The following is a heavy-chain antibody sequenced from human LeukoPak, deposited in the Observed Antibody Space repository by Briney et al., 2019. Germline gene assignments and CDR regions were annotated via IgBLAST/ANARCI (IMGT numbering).Heavy chain of an antibody. Sequence: ASVKVSCKASGYTFTGYYMHWVRQAPGHGLEWMGRINPNSGGTNYAQKFQGRVTMTRDTSISIAYMELSRLRSDDTAVYYCARDPTPSSPRLAFFDNWFDPWGQGTLVTVSS. CDR3: ARDPTPSSPRLAFFDNWFDP. V-gene: IGHV1-2*06. CDR1: GYTFTGYY. J-gene: IGHJ5*02. D-gene: IGHD6-13*01. CDR2: INPNSGGT.